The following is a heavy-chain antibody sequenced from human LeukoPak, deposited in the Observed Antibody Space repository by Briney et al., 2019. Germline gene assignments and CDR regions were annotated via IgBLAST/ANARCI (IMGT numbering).Heavy chain of an antibody. CDR1: GLTFSSHA. Sequence: GGSLRLSCAASGLTFSSHAMHWVRQAPGKGLEWVAVISQDGSDRHYTDSVKGRFTISRDNSKNTLYLQMNSLRAEDTAVYYCAKLRVTIFGVVTADDYWGQGTLVTVSS. D-gene: IGHD3-3*01. CDR2: ISQDGSDR. V-gene: IGHV3-30-3*02. CDR3: AKLRVTIFGVVTADDY. J-gene: IGHJ4*02.